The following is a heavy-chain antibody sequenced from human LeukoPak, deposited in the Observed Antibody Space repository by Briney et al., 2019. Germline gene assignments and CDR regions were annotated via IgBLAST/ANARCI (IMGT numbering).Heavy chain of an antibody. Sequence: GASVKVSCKASGYTFTGYYMHWVRQAPGQGLEWMGWINPNSGGTNYAQKFQGRVTMTRDTSISTAYMELSRLRSDDTAVYYCARYCSSTSCNVDYWGQGTLVTVSS. J-gene: IGHJ4*02. CDR2: INPNSGGT. D-gene: IGHD2-2*01. V-gene: IGHV1-2*02. CDR3: ARYCSSTSCNVDY. CDR1: GYTFTGYY.